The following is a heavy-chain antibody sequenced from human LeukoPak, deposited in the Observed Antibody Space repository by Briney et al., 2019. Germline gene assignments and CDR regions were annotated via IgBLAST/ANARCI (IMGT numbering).Heavy chain of an antibody. Sequence: GGSLRLSCAACGFTFTSYGMHWVRQAPGKGLEWVAVISYDGKNEYCADSVKGRFTISRDNSKNTLFLQVNSLRGEDTAVYYCARDRTRSAYEFSYWGPGTLVTVSS. CDR2: ISYDGKNE. D-gene: IGHD3/OR15-3a*01. CDR3: ARDRTRSAYEFSY. CDR1: GFTFTSYG. J-gene: IGHJ4*02. V-gene: IGHV3-30*03.